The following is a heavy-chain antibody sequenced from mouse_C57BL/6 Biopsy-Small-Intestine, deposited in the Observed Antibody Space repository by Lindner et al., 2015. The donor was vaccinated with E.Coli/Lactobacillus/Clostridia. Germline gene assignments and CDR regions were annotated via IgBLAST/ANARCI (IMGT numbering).Heavy chain of an antibody. V-gene: IGHV1-66*01. Sequence: SVKVSCKGSGYSFSDYYIHWVRQVPGQGLEWMAWINPENGDTSYLQKFQGRVSLTRDTPAKTVYMELSSLTSDDTATYYCARVKVVAVGGKGRFDSWGQGTLVTVSS. J-gene: IGHJ4*01. CDR2: INPENGDT. D-gene: IGHD1-3*01. CDR1: GYSFSDYY. CDR3: ARVKVVAVGGKGRFDS.